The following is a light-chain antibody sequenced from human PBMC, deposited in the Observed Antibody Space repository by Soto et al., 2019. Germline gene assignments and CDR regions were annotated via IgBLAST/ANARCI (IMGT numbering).Light chain of an antibody. V-gene: IGKV1-39*01. Sequence: DIQMTQSPSSLSASVGDRFTITCRASQSISSYLNWYQQKPGKAPKLLIYAASSRATGIPDRFSGSGSGTDFTLTISRLEPEDVAVYYCQQYEAVVTFGQGTKVDI. CDR1: QSISSY. J-gene: IGKJ1*01. CDR2: AAS. CDR3: QQYEAVVT.